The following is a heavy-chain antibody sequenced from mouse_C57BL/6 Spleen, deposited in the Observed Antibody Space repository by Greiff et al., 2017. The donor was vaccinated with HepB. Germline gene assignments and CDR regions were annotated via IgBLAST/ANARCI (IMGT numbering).Heavy chain of an antibody. CDR1: GYTFTSYW. CDR3: ARGGSPVYAMDY. J-gene: IGHJ4*01. Sequence: QVQLQQPGAELVRPGSSVKLSCKASGYTFTSYWMDWVKQRPGQGLEGIGNIYPSDSETHYNQKFKDKATLTVDTSSSTAYMQHSSLTSEDSAVYYCARGGSPVYAMDYWGQGTSVTVSS. CDR2: IYPSDSET. V-gene: IGHV1-61*01. D-gene: IGHD1-1*01.